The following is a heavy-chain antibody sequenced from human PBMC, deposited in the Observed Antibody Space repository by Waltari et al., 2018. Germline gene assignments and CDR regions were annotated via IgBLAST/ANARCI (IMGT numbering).Heavy chain of an antibody. J-gene: IGHJ4*02. CDR1: GFTFSSYW. Sequence: ETHLVESGGGLVQPGGSLRLPCAASGFTFSSYWMTWVRQAPGKGLEWVANIRQDGSEKYYVDSVKGRFTISRDNAKNSLYLQMNSLKADDTAVYYCARSSSTEFDSWGQGTLVTVSS. CDR2: IRQDGSEK. CDR3: ARSSSTEFDS. V-gene: IGHV3-7*01. D-gene: IGHD2-2*01.